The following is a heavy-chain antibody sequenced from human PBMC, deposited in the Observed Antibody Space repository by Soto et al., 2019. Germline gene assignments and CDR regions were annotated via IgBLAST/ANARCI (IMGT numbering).Heavy chain of an antibody. J-gene: IGHJ4*02. Sequence: QVQLQESGPGLVKPSQTLSLTCTVSGGSISSGNYYWSWLRQHPGKGLEWIGYIYYSGSTYYNPSLKSRVTISVDTSKNQFSLKLSSVPAAYTAVYYFARVGYCTNGVCYTPSDYWGQGTLVTVSS. CDR3: ARVGYCTNGVCYTPSDY. CDR1: GGSISSGNYY. CDR2: IYYSGST. D-gene: IGHD2-8*01. V-gene: IGHV4-31*03.